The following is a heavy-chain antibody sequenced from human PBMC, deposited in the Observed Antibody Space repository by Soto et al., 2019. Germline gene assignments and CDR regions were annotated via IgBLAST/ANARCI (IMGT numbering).Heavy chain of an antibody. CDR2: ISSSSSYI. V-gene: IGHV3-21*01. Sequence: VGSLRLSCAASGFTFSSYSMNWFRQAPVNGLEWVSSISSSSSYIYYADSVKGRFTISRDNAKNSLYLQMNSLRAEDTAVYYCARGVSAAGPYYFDYWGQGTLVTVSS. CDR3: ARGVSAAGPYYFDY. D-gene: IGHD6-13*01. CDR1: GFTFSSYS. J-gene: IGHJ4*02.